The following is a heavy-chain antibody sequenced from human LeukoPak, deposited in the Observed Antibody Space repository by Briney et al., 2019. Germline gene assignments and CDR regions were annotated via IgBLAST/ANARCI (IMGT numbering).Heavy chain of an antibody. CDR1: GFTFDDYA. CDR2: ISWNSDSI. V-gene: IGHV3-9*03. CDR3: AKGIFAVTTTPFDY. J-gene: IGHJ4*02. D-gene: IGHD4-11*01. Sequence: GRSLRLSCAASGFTFDDYAMHWVRQAPGKGLEWVSGISWNSDSIVYADSVKGRFTIYRDNAKNSLYLQMNSLRAEDMALYYCAKGIFAVTTTPFDYWGQGTLVTVSS.